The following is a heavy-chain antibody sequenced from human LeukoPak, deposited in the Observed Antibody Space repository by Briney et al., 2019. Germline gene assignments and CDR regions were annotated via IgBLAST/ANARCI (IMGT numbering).Heavy chain of an antibody. D-gene: IGHD3-22*01. CDR3: AKADTYYYDSSGYLDP. Sequence: GGSLRLSCAASGFTFSTYGMHWVRQAPGKGLEWVALISYDGSNKYYADSVKGRFTISRDNSENTLYLQMNSLRAEDTAVYYCAKADTYYYDSSGYLDPWGQGTLVTVSS. J-gene: IGHJ5*02. CDR1: GFTFSTYG. V-gene: IGHV3-30*18. CDR2: ISYDGSNK.